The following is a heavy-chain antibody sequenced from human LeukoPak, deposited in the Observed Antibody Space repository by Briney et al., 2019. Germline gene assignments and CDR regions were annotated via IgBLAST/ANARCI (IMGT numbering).Heavy chain of an antibody. CDR1: GYTFTSNG. CDR2: ASVHNGDR. J-gene: IGHJ4*02. D-gene: IGHD2-15*01. V-gene: IGHV1-18*01. Sequence: ASVKLSCTASGYTFTSNGISWVRQAPGQGLEWMGWASVHNGDRNYAQKFSGRVTMTTATYTTTASLELTRLRSEDTAVSFCARYWSGGRCSVFDYWGGGALVTVSS. CDR3: ARYWSGGRCSVFDY.